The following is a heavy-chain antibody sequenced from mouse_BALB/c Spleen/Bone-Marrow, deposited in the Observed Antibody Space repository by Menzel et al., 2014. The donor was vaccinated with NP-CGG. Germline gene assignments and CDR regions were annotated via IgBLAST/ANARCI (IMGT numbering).Heavy chain of an antibody. V-gene: IGHV1-7*01. CDR1: GYTFTSYW. J-gene: IGHJ4*01. D-gene: IGHD2-4*01. CDR2: INPITGYT. Sequence: QVQLKQSGAQVAKPGASVKMSCKASGYTFTSYWMHWVKQRPGQGLEWIGYINPITGYTEYNQKFKDKATLTADKSSSTAYMQLSSLTSEDSAVYYCARNYDYDGGYCAMDYWGQGTSGTVSS. CDR3: ARNYDYDGGYCAMDY.